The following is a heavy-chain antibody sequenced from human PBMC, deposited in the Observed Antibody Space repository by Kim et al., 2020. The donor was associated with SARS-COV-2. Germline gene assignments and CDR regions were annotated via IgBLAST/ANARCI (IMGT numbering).Heavy chain of an antibody. D-gene: IGHD2-2*01. Sequence: GGSLRLSCAASGFTFSSYEMNWVRQAPGKGLEWVSYISSSGSTIYYADSVKGRFTISRDNAKNSLYLQMNSLRAEDTAVYYCARTIVVPAAKALTFTVTRVGVDYWGQGTLVTVSS. CDR1: GFTFSSYE. CDR3: ARTIVVPAAKALTFTVTRVGVDY. V-gene: IGHV3-48*03. J-gene: IGHJ4*02. CDR2: ISSSGSTI.